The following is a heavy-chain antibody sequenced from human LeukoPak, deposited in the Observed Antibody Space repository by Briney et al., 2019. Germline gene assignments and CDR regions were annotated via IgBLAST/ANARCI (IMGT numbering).Heavy chain of an antibody. CDR2: IYTSGST. J-gene: IGHJ3*02. D-gene: IGHD1-7*01. CDR1: GGSISSYY. V-gene: IGHV4-4*07. CDR3: ASYNWNYVMAFDI. Sequence: PSQTLSLTCTVSGGSISSYYWSWIRQPAGKGLEWIGRIYTSGSTNYNPSLKSRVTMSVDTSKNQFSLKLSSVTAADTAVYYCASYNWNYVMAFDIWGQGTMVTVSS.